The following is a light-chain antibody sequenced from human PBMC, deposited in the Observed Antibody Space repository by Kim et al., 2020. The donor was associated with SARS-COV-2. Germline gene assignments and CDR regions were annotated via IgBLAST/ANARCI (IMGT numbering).Light chain of an antibody. V-gene: IGLV2-18*02. CDR2: EVS. CDR3: SSYTSSSTVI. CDR1: SSDVGSYNR. Sequence: GQSVTISCTGPSSDVGSYNRVAWYQQPPGTAPKLTIYEVSNRPSGVPDRFSGSKSGNTASLTISGLQAEDEAEYYCSSYTSSSTVIFGGGTKLTVL. J-gene: IGLJ2*01.